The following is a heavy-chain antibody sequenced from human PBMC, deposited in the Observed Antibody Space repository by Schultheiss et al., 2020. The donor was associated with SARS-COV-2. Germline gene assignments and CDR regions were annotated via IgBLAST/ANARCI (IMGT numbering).Heavy chain of an antibody. J-gene: IGHJ4*02. CDR3: ARDLFGNLNFGSPMGY. Sequence: GGSLRLSCAASGFTFSDYYMSWIRQAPGKGLEWVSYISSSSSYTNYADSVKGRFTISRDNSKNTLYLQMNSLRAEDTAVYYCARDLFGNLNFGSPMGYWGQGTLVTVSS. CDR2: ISSSSSYT. V-gene: IGHV3-11*06. D-gene: IGHD4-23*01. CDR1: GFTFSDYY.